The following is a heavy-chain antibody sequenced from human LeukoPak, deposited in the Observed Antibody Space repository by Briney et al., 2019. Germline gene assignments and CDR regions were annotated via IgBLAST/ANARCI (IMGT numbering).Heavy chain of an antibody. Sequence: GESLKISCKGSGYSFTSYWIGWVRQMPGKGLEWMGIIYPGDSDTRYSPSYQGQVTISADKSISTAYLQWSSLKASDTAMYYCARTYYYGSGSYLGWFDPWGQGTLVTVSS. CDR3: ARTYYYGSGSYLGWFDP. CDR1: GYSFTSYW. CDR2: IYPGDSDT. V-gene: IGHV5-51*01. D-gene: IGHD3-10*01. J-gene: IGHJ5*02.